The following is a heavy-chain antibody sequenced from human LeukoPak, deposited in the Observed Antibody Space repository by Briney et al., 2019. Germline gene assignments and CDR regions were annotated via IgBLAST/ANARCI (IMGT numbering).Heavy chain of an antibody. CDR2: ISWNSGNI. J-gene: IGHJ4*02. CDR1: GFTFDDYA. D-gene: IGHD3-22*01. CDR3: AKDSDSSGYYTYYFDY. V-gene: IGHV3-9*01. Sequence: PGGSLRLSCAASGFTFDDYAMHWVRQAPGKGLEWVSGISWNSGNIGYADSVKGRFTISRDNAKNSLYLQMNSLRAEDTALYYCAKDSDSSGYYTYYFDYWGQGTLVTVSS.